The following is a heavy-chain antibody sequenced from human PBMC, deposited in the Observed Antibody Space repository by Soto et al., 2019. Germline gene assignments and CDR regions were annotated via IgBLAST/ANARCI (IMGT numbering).Heavy chain of an antibody. CDR3: AKDRVVRGVISQETGY. Sequence: PRGALRLSSAPSIFTFSRYAKQSFRQAPVKVLEWVAVISYDGSNKYYADYVKGRFTISRDNSKNTLYLQMNSLRAEDTALYYCAKDRVVRGVISQETGYWGQGTLVTVSS. CDR1: IFTFSRYA. V-gene: IGHV3-30-3*02. CDR2: ISYDGSNK. J-gene: IGHJ4*02. D-gene: IGHD3-10*01.